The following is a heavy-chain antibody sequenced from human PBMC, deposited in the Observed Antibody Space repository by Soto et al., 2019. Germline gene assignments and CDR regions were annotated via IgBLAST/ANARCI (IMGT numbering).Heavy chain of an antibody. Sequence: QVQLVESGGGVVQPGTSLRLSCAASGFSFSSHAMHWVRQAPGKGLEWVAVISYHGVNKYYGDAVRGRFTISRDNSKNTVYLRMDRLGTDDTGVYQCARGGLLPNPGSDYWGQGILVTVSS. CDR1: GFSFSSHA. CDR3: ARGGLLPNPGSDY. D-gene: IGHD2-21*01. V-gene: IGHV3-30*03. CDR2: ISYHGVNK. J-gene: IGHJ4*02.